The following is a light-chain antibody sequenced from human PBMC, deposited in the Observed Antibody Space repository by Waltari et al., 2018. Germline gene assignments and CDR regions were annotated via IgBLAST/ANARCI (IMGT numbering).Light chain of an antibody. CDR3: ATWDDRLDGVV. CDR2: TNN. V-gene: IGLV1-44*01. J-gene: IGLJ3*02. Sequence: QSVLTQPPAASGAPGQRVTMSCSGRSSNSGTTTVKGYQQFPGTAPKLLISTNNLRPSGVPDRVSGSKSGTSASLAISGLQSEDEADYYCATWDDRLDGVVFGGGTKLTV. CDR1: SSNSGTTT.